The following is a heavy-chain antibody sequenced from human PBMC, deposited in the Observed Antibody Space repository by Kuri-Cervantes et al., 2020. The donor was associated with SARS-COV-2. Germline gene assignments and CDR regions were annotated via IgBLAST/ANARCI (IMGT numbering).Heavy chain of an antibody. CDR1: GGSISSSSYY. CDR3: ARGRGSGCSDY. V-gene: IGHV4-39*01. J-gene: IGHJ4*02. Sequence: SETLSLTCTVSGGSISSSSYYWGWIRQPPGKGLEWIGSIYYSGSTYYNPSLKSRVTISVDTSKNQFSLKLSSVTAADTAVYYCARGRGSGCSDYWGQGTLVTVSS. CDR2: IYYSGST. D-gene: IGHD6-19*01.